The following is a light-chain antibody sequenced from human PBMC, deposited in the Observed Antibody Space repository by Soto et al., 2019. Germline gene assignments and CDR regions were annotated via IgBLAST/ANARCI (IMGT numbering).Light chain of an antibody. Sequence: ESVLTQSPGTLSLSPGERATLSCRASQSVSSSYLAWYQQKPGQAPRLLIYGASSRATGIPDRFSGSGSGTDFTLTISRLEPEDFAVYYCQQYGSPPPTFGQGPKVDI. J-gene: IGKJ1*01. V-gene: IGKV3-20*01. CDR2: GAS. CDR3: QQYGSPPPT. CDR1: QSVSSSY.